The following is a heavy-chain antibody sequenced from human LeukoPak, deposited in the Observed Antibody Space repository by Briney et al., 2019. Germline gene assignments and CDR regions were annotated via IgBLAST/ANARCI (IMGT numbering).Heavy chain of an antibody. V-gene: IGHV1-18*01. CDR1: GYTFTSYG. CDR2: ITAYNGNT. CDR3: ARGTCSGGSCFPGTLDY. J-gene: IGHJ4*02. D-gene: IGHD2-15*01. Sequence: GASVKVSCKASGYTFTSYGISWVRQAPGQGLEWMGWITAYNGNTNYAQKLQGRVTMTTDTSTSTAYMELRRLRSDDTAVYYCARGTCSGGSCFPGTLDYWGQGTLVTVSS.